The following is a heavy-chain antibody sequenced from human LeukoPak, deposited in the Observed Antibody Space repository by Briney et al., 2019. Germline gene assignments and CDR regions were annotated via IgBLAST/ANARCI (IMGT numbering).Heavy chain of an antibody. D-gene: IGHD1-26*01. CDR3: ARRAYSGSSYDFFDY. CDR1: GGSISSSSYY. CDR2: IYYSGST. V-gene: IGHV4-39*01. Sequence: SETLSLTCTVSGGSISSSSYYWGWIRQPPGKGLEWIGSIYYSGSTYYNPSLKSRVTISVDTSKNQFSLKLSSVTAADTAVYYCARRAYSGSSYDFFDYWGQGTLVTVSS. J-gene: IGHJ4*02.